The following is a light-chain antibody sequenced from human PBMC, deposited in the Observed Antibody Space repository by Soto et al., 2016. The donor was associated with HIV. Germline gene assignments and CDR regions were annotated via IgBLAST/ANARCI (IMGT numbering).Light chain of an antibody. CDR3: HQYYTYPPVS. V-gene: IGKV1-8*01. J-gene: IGKJ2*01. CDR1: QNVYTD. Sequence: IRMTQSPPSFSASTGDTVTITCRASQNVYTDLAWYQQKPGKAPKLLIYAASTLESGVPSRFSGGGSGTDFTLTINSLHSEDFATYYCHQYYTYPPVSFGQGTKLEI. CDR2: AAS.